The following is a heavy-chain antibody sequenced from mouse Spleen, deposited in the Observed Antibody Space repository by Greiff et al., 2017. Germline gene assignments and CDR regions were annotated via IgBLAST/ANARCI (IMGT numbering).Heavy chain of an antibody. CDR1: GFTFSSYA. J-gene: IGHJ3*01. V-gene: IGHV5-9-4*01. CDR2: ISSGGSYT. D-gene: IGHD1-3*01. Sequence: EVKVEESGGGLVKPGGSLKLSCAASGFTFSSYAMSWVRQSPEKRLEWVAEISSGGSYTYYPDTVTGRFTISRDNAKNTLYLEMSSLRSEDTAMYYCARESSLEGFAYWGQGTLVTVSA. CDR3: ARESSLEGFAY.